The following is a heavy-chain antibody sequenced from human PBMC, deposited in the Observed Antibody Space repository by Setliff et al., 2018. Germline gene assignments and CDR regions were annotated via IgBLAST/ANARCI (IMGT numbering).Heavy chain of an antibody. Sequence: SETLSLTCTVSGGSISSGGYYWSWIRQHPGKGLEWIGSIYHSGSTYYNPSLKSRVTISVDGSTNQFSLNLNSVTAADTAVYYCARPSRGTVSNFWSGYYDYWGQGTLVTVSS. D-gene: IGHD3-3*01. V-gene: IGHV4-39*07. CDR2: IYHSGST. J-gene: IGHJ4*02. CDR1: GGSISSGGYY. CDR3: ARPSRGTVSNFWSGYYDY.